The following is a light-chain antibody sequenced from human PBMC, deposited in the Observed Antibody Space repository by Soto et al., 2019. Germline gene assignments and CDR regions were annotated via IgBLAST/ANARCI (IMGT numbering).Light chain of an antibody. J-gene: IGKJ4*01. V-gene: IGKV1-12*01. Sequence: DIQMTQSPSSVSASVGDTVIITCRASQHISSWLPWFQQRQGKAPKVLIYAASRLQSGVPSRFGGSGSGTDFALTSSSLQPEHFTTSYCQHAGTFGGGTKVEIK. CDR2: AAS. CDR1: QHISSW. CDR3: QHAGT.